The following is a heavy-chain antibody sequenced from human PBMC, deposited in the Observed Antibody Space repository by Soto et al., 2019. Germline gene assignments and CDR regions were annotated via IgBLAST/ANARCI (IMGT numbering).Heavy chain of an antibody. CDR3: ARGYYDSSGYYYYFDY. J-gene: IGHJ4*02. CDR2: IYYSGST. Sequence: SETLSLTCTVSGGSISSYYWSWIRQPPGKGLEWIGYIYYSGSTNYNPSLKSRVTISVDTSKNQFSLKLSSVTAADTAVYYCARGYYDSSGYYYYFDYWGQGTLVTVSS. D-gene: IGHD3-22*01. V-gene: IGHV4-59*01. CDR1: GGSISSYY.